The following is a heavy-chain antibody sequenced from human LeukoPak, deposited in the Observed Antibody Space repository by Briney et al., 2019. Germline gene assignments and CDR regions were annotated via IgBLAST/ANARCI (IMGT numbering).Heavy chain of an antibody. Sequence: GGSLRLSCAASGFTFNNYAMNWVRQAPRKWLECVSSISGGGETTYYADSAKGRFTISRDNSQNTLYLQMNSLRAEDTAVYYCARDYADYVGYFFFDYWGQGTLVTVSS. D-gene: IGHD4-17*01. J-gene: IGHJ4*02. CDR2: ISGGGETT. CDR3: ARDYADYVGYFFFDY. CDR1: GFTFNNYA. V-gene: IGHV3-23*01.